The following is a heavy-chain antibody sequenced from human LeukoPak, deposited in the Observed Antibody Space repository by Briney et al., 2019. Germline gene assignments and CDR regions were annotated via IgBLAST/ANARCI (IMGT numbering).Heavy chain of an antibody. CDR3: TRASDYGAPGPL. Sequence: GGSLRLSCTASGFTFGDYAMSWVRQAPGKRLEWVGFIRSKAYGGTTEYAASVKGRFTISRDDSKSIAYLQMNSLKTEDTAVYYCTRASDYGAPGPLWGQGTMVTVSS. CDR2: IRSKAYGGTT. V-gene: IGHV3-49*04. D-gene: IGHD4-17*01. CDR1: GFTFGDYA. J-gene: IGHJ3*01.